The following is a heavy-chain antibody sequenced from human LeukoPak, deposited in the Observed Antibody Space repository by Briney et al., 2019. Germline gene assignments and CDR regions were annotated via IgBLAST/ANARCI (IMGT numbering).Heavy chain of an antibody. CDR2: IYYSGST. CDR1: GGSISSGDYY. Sequence: KPSQTLSLTCTVSGGSISSGDYYWSWIRQPPGKGLEWIGYIYYSGSTYYNPSLKSRVTISVDTSKNQFSLKLSSATAADTAVYSCARVGAGWGYFDLWGRGTRVTVSS. J-gene: IGHJ2*01. CDR3: ARVGAGWGYFDL. V-gene: IGHV4-30-4*08. D-gene: IGHD1-26*01.